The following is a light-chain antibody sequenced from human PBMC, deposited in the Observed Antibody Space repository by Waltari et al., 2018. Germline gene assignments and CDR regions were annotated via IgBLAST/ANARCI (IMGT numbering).Light chain of an antibody. Sequence: GRARQSSTILLAWYQQKPSQAPSLLIYDASNRATGIPARFSGSGSGTDFTLTISSLEPEDFAVYYCQQRDNWPRTFGQGTKVEI. CDR2: DAS. CDR3: QQRDNWPRT. J-gene: IGKJ2*01. CDR1: QSSTIL. V-gene: IGKV3-11*01.